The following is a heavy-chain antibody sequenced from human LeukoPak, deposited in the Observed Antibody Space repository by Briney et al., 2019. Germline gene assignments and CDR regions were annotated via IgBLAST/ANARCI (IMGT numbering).Heavy chain of an antibody. CDR1: GYTLTELS. J-gene: IGHJ4*02. CDR3: ATCIRCSNEDYFDY. V-gene: IGHV1-24*01. D-gene: IGHD4-11*01. Sequence: ASVKVSCKVSGYTLTELSMHWVRQAPGKGLEWMGGFDPEDGETIYAQKFQGRVTMTEDTSTDTAYMELSSLRSEDTAVYYCATCIRCSNEDYFDYWGQGTLVTVSS. CDR2: FDPEDGET.